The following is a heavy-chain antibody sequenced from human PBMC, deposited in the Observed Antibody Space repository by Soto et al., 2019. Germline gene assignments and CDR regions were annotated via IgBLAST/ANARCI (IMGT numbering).Heavy chain of an antibody. V-gene: IGHV3-15*07. D-gene: IGHD3-10*01. CDR2: ITSKTDGGTT. CDR3: TTDRFAMVRGVILTMDV. J-gene: IGHJ6*02. CDR1: GFTFSNAW. Sequence: VQLVEAGGGLVKPGGSLRLSCAASGFTFSNAWMNWVRQAPGKGLEWDGRITSKTDGGTTDYDAPVKGRFTISRDDSKNTLYLQMNSLKTEDTSVYYCTTDRFAMVRGVILTMDVWGQGTTVTVFS.